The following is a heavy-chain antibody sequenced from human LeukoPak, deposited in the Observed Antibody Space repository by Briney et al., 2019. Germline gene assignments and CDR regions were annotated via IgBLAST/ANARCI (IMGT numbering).Heavy chain of an antibody. V-gene: IGHV4-59*08. CDR3: ARHRDGHFYDY. D-gene: IGHD5-24*01. CDR1: GGSISSYY. J-gene: IGHJ4*02. Sequence: PSETLSLTCTFSGGSISSYYWSWIRQPPGKGLEWIGYISYSGSTNYNPSLKSRATISVDTSKNQFSLKLSSVTAADTAVYYCARHRDGHFYDYWGQGTLVTVSS. CDR2: ISYSGST.